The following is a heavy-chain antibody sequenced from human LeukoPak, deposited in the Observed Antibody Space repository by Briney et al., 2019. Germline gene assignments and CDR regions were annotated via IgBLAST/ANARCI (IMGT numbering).Heavy chain of an antibody. CDR3: AKGGVSSAYHPVDY. CDR2: ISSDESEE. D-gene: IGHD3-22*01. V-gene: IGHV3-30*18. CDR1: GFIFSSYG. Sequence: GGSLRLSCAASGFIFSSYGMHWVRQAPGKGLEWVAGISSDESEEFYVGSVKGRFITSRDSSKSMLYLQMNSLRIEDTAVYYCAKGGVSSAYHPVDYWGQGTLVTVSP. J-gene: IGHJ4*02.